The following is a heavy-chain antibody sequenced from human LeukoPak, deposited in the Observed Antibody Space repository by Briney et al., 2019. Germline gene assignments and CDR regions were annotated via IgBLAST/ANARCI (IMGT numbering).Heavy chain of an antibody. V-gene: IGHV3-23*01. Sequence: GGSLRLSCAASGFTFSSYAMSWVRQAPGKGLEWVSVISGSDSRTYYADSVKGRFTISRDNSKSTLYLQMNSLRAEDTAVYYCAKDGYSNYDYFDYWGQGTLVTVSS. D-gene: IGHD4-11*01. J-gene: IGHJ4*02. CDR1: GFTFSSYA. CDR3: AKDGYSNYDYFDY. CDR2: ISGSDSRT.